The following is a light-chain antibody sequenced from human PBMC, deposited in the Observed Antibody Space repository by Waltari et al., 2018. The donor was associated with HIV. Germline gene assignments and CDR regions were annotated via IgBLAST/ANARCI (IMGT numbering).Light chain of an antibody. Sequence: QSVLTQPPSASGTPGQRVTISCSGSSSNIGSNTVNWYQQLPGTAPKPLIYSNNQRPSGVPDRFSCSKSGTSASLAISGLQSEDEADYYCAAWDDSLNGPVFGGGTKLTVL. CDR1: SSNIGSNT. CDR2: SNN. CDR3: AAWDDSLNGPV. J-gene: IGLJ3*02. V-gene: IGLV1-44*01.